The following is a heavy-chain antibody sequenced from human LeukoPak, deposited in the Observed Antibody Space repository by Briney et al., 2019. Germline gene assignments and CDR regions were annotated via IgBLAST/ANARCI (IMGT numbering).Heavy chain of an antibody. D-gene: IGHD2-2*01. V-gene: IGHV3-11*01. CDR1: GFTFSDYY. CDR2: ISSSGSTI. Sequence: GGSLRLSCAASGFTFSDYYMSWIRQAPGKGLEWVSYISSSGSTIYYADSVKGRFTISRDNAKNSLYLQMNSLRAEDTAVYYCARDGEPYQLLLPSLPYGMDVWGQGTTVTVSS. J-gene: IGHJ6*02. CDR3: ARDGEPYQLLLPSLPYGMDV.